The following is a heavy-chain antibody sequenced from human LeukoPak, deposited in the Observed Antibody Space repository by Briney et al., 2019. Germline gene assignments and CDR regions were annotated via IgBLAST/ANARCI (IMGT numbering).Heavy chain of an antibody. J-gene: IGHJ4*02. CDR3: ARDQEAYGGIPDY. D-gene: IGHD4-23*01. CDR2: INPNSGGT. Sequence: ASVKVSCKASGYTFTGYYMHWVRQAPGQGLEWMGWINPNSGGTNYAQKFQGRVTMTRDTSISTAYMELSRLRSDDTAVYYCARDQEAYGGIPDYWGQGILVTVSS. CDR1: GYTFTGYY. V-gene: IGHV1-2*02.